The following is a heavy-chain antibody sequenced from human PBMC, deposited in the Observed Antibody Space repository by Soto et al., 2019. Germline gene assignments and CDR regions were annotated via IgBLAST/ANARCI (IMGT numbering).Heavy chain of an antibody. CDR3: ARDPGVRGVPNWFDP. D-gene: IGHD3-10*01. CDR2: IYYSGNT. J-gene: IGHJ5*02. V-gene: IGHV4-61*01. Sequence: SETLSLTCTVSGGSISSSSNHWGWIRQPPGKGLEWIGYIYYSGNTNYNPSLKSRVTISVDTSKNQFSLKLSSVTAADTAVYYCARDPGVRGVPNWFDPWGQGTLVTVSS. CDR1: GGSISSSSNH.